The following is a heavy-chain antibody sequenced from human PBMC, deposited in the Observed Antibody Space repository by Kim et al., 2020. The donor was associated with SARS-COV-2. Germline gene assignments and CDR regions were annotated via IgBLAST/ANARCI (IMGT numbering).Heavy chain of an antibody. CDR2: ISWNSGSI. CDR1: GFTFDDYA. CDR3: AKDMGARLGHDRAVTTRRHYYYYGMDV. Sequence: GGSLRLSCAASGFTFDDYAMHWVRQAPGKGLEWVSGISWNSGSIGYADSVKGRFTISRDNAKNSLYLQMNSLRAEDTALYYCAKDMGARLGHDRAVTTRRHYYYYGMDVWGQGTTVTVSS. D-gene: IGHD4-4*01. V-gene: IGHV3-9*01. J-gene: IGHJ6*02.